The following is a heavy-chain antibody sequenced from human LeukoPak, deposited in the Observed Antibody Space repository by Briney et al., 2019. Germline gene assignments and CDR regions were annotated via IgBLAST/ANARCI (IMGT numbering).Heavy chain of an antibody. CDR3: ARVPYGGSSGS. D-gene: IGHD2-15*01. J-gene: IGHJ5*02. Sequence: GGSLRLSCAASGFTVSTNYMTWVRQAPGKGLEWVSVIYSSGSTYYAGSVKGRFTISRDNSKNTLYLQMNSLRAEDTAVYYCARVPYGGSSGSWGQGTLVTVSS. CDR1: GFTVSTNY. CDR2: IYSSGST. V-gene: IGHV3-53*01.